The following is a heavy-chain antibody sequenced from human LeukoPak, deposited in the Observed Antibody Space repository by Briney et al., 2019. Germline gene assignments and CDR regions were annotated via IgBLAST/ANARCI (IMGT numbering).Heavy chain of an antibody. J-gene: IGHJ2*01. V-gene: IGHV4-39*01. D-gene: IGHD6-13*01. CDR2: IYYTGST. CDR3: ARLSGQQVIPRSRYWYFDL. CDR1: GGSISNTAYY. Sequence: SETLSLTCTVSGGSISNTAYYWGWIRQPPGTGLEWIGTIYYTGSTYYNPSLKSRVTISVDTSKNHFSLKLNSVTAADTAAYYCARLSGQQVIPRSRYWYFDLWGRGTLVTVSS.